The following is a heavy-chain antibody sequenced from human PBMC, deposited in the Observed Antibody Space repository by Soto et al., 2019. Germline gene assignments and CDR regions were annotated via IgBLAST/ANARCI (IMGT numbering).Heavy chain of an antibody. CDR1: GFTFSSYG. J-gene: IGHJ4*02. CDR2: ISYDGSNK. Sequence: GGSLRLSCAASGFTFSSYGMHWVRQAPGKGLEWVAVISYDGSNKYYADSVKGRFTISRDNSKNTLYLQMNSLRAEDTAVYYCAKDLAIFGVVIRYGSGSYYNSLADYWGQGTLVTVSS. V-gene: IGHV3-30*18. D-gene: IGHD3-10*01. CDR3: AKDLAIFGVVIRYGSGSYYNSLADY.